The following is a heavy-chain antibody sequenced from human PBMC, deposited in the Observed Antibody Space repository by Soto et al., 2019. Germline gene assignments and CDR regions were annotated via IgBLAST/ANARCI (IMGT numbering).Heavy chain of an antibody. CDR3: TSITGTPKTLDY. V-gene: IGHV3-73*01. J-gene: IGHJ4*02. Sequence: GGSLRLSCAASVFTFSGSSMHWVRQASGKGLEWVGRIRSKANSYATAYAASVKGRFTISRYDSKNTAYLQMNSLKTEDTAVYYCTSITGTPKTLDYWGQGTLVTVSS. CDR1: VFTFSGSS. D-gene: IGHD1-20*01. CDR2: IRSKANSYAT.